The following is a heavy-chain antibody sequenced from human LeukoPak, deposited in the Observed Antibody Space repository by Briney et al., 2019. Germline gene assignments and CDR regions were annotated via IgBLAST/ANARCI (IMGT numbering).Heavy chain of an antibody. V-gene: IGHV3-7*01. CDR1: GFTFSNYG. CDR2: IKQDGSEK. Sequence: GGSLRLSCAASGFTFSNYGLSWVRQAPGKGLEWVADIKQDGSEKYYVHSVKGRFTISRQNAKNSLFLQMNSLRAEDTAVYYCARHRSGGSQDDAFDIWGQGTMVTVSS. J-gene: IGHJ3*02. CDR3: ARHRSGGSQDDAFDI. D-gene: IGHD2-15*01.